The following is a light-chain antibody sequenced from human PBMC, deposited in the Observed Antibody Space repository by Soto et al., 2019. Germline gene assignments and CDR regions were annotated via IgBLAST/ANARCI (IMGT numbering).Light chain of an antibody. Sequence: QSALTQPASVSGSPGQSITISCTGPSSDVGSYNLVSWYQQHPGKAPKLMIYEVSKRPSGVSNRFSGSKSGNTASLTISGFQAEDEDDYYCCSYAGTPYVFGTGTKLTVL. CDR3: CSYAGTPYV. J-gene: IGLJ1*01. CDR1: SSDVGSYNL. V-gene: IGLV2-23*02. CDR2: EVS.